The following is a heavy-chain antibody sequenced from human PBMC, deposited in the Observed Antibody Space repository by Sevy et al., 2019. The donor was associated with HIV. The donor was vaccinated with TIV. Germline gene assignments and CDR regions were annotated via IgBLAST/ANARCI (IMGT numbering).Heavy chain of an antibody. CDR1: GGSISSGGYY. CDR2: IYYSGST. CDR3: ARDGGAHSSGYRLYFDY. D-gene: IGHD3-22*01. J-gene: IGHJ4*02. V-gene: IGHV4-31*03. Sequence: SETLSLTCTVSGGSISSGGYYWSWIRQHPGKGLEWIGYIYYSGSTYYNPSLKSRVTISVDTSKNQFSLKLSSVTAADTAVYYCARDGGAHSSGYRLYFDYWGQGTLVTVSS.